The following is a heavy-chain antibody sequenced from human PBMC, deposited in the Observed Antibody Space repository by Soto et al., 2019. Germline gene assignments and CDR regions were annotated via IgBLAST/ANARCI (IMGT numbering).Heavy chain of an antibody. J-gene: IGHJ5*02. V-gene: IGHV2-5*02. Sequence: QITLKESGPTLVKPTQTLTLTCTFSGFSLSTSGVGVGWIRQPPGKALEWLALIYWDDDKRYSPSLKSRLAITKDTSKNQVVLTMTNMAPLDTATYYCAHRQHCFGTTCYRKWFDPWGQGTLVTVSS. CDR1: GFSLSTSGVG. CDR2: IYWDDDK. D-gene: IGHD2-2*01. CDR3: AHRQHCFGTTCYRKWFDP.